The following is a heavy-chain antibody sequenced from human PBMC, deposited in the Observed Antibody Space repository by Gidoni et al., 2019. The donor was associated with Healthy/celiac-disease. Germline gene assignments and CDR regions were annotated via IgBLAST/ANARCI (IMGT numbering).Heavy chain of an antibody. CDR2: ISWNSGSI. CDR3: AKDFLGDYQKGAFDY. Sequence: EVQLVESGGGLVQPGRSLRLSCAASGCTFDDYAMHWVRQAPGKGLEWVSGISWNSGSIGYADSVKGRFTISRDNAKNSLYLQMNSLRAEDTALYYCAKDFLGDYQKGAFDYWGQGTLVTVSS. CDR1: GCTFDDYA. V-gene: IGHV3-9*01. J-gene: IGHJ4*02. D-gene: IGHD4-17*01.